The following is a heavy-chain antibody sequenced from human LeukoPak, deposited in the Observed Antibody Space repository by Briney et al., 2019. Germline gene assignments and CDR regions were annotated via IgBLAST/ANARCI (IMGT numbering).Heavy chain of an antibody. V-gene: IGHV3-30*02. CDR1: GFTFSSYG. CDR3: AKAGYYDSSGYYENYYYYYMDV. Sequence: GGSLRLSCAASGFTFSSYGMHWVRQAPGKGPEWVAFIRYDGSNKYYADSVKGRFTISRDNSKNTLYLQMNSLRAEDTAVYYCAKAGYYDSSGYYENYYYYYMDVWGKGTTVTVSS. CDR2: IRYDGSNK. D-gene: IGHD3-22*01. J-gene: IGHJ6*03.